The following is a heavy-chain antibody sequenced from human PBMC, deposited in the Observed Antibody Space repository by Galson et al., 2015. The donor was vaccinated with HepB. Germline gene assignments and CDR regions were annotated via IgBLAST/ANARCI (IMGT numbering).Heavy chain of an antibody. CDR2: ISAYNGNT. J-gene: IGHJ4*02. Sequence: SVKVSCKASGYTFTSYGISWVRQAPGQGLEWMGWISAYNGNTNYAQKLQGRVTMTTDTSTSTAYMELRSLRSDDTAVYYCARDLIQVVDGDYYDYWGQGTLVTVSS. V-gene: IGHV1-18*04. CDR3: ARDLIQVVDGDYYDY. D-gene: IGHD2-15*01. CDR1: GYTFTSYG.